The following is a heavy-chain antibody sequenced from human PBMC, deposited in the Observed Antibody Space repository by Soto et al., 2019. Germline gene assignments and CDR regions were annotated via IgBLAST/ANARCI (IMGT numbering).Heavy chain of an antibody. J-gene: IGHJ6*02. CDR2: IWYDGSNK. Sequence: GGSLRLSCAASGFTFSSYGMHWVRQAPGKGLEWVAVIWYDGSNKYYADSVKGRFTISRDKSKNTLYLQMNSLRAEDTDVYYCARQTLRGDSIKYGMDVWGQGTTVTVSS. V-gene: IGHV3-33*01. CDR3: ARQTLRGDSIKYGMDV. D-gene: IGHD6-13*01. CDR1: GFTFSSYG.